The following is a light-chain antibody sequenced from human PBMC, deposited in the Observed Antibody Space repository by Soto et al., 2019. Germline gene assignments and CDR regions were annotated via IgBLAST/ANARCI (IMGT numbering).Light chain of an antibody. J-gene: IGKJ5*01. CDR1: QDISNY. CDR3: QKYGSAPVT. V-gene: IGKV1-27*01. Sequence: DIQMTQSPSSLSASVGDRVTITCRASQDISNYLAWYQQKPGKVPKLLIYASAALQSGVPSRFSGSGSGTDFTLTISSLQPEDVATYFCQKYGSAPVTFGQGTRLEMK. CDR2: ASA.